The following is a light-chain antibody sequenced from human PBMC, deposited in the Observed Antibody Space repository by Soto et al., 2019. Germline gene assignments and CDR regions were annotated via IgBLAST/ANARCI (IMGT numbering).Light chain of an antibody. Sequence: EIVMTQSPATLSVSPGERATLSFRASQNVNNNLAWYQQKPGQAPRLLIYHASTRATGIPARFSGSGSGTEFTLTISSLQSEDFAVYYCQQYNKWPLTFGGGTKVEIK. CDR3: QQYNKWPLT. V-gene: IGKV3-15*01. CDR2: HAS. CDR1: QNVNNN. J-gene: IGKJ4*01.